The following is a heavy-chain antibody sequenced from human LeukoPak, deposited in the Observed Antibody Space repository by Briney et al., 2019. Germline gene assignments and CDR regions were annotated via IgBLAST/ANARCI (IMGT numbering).Heavy chain of an antibody. CDR2: MNPNSGNT. D-gene: IGHD3-3*01. Sequence: GASVKVSCKASGYTFTSYDINWVRQATGQGLEWMGWMNPNSGNTGYAQKFQGRVTITRNTSISTAYMELSSLRSEDTAVYYCARGLKGFYDFNMDVWGKGTTVTVSS. CDR3: ARGLKGFYDFNMDV. J-gene: IGHJ6*03. CDR1: GYTFTSYD. V-gene: IGHV1-8*03.